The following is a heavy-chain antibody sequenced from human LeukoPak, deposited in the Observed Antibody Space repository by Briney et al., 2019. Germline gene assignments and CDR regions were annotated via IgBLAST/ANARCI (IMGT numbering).Heavy chain of an antibody. CDR1: GYTFTSYG. Sequence: ASVKVSCKASGYTFTSYGISWVRQAPGQGLEWMGWISAYNGNTNYAQKLQGRVTMTTATSTSTAYMELRRLRSDDTDVYYCARDDNYGIFVNVDYWGQGTLVTVSS. D-gene: IGHD4-11*01. J-gene: IGHJ4*02. CDR2: ISAYNGNT. V-gene: IGHV1-18*01. CDR3: ARDDNYGIFVNVDY.